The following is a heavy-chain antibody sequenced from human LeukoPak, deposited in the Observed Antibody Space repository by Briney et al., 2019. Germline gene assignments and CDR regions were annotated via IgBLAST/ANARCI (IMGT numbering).Heavy chain of an antibody. J-gene: IGHJ4*02. V-gene: IGHV3-9*01. CDR3: APRGGYYYFDY. CDR2: ISWNSGSI. Sequence: GGSLRLSCAASGFTFDDYAMHWVRQAPGKGLEWVSGISWNSGSIGYADSVKGRFTISRDNAKNSLYLQMNSLRAEDTAVYYCAPRGGYYYFDYWGQGTLVTVSS. D-gene: IGHD1-1*01. CDR1: GFTFDDYA.